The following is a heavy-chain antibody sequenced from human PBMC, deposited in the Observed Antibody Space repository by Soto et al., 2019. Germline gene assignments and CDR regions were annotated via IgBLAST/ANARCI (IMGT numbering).Heavy chain of an antibody. V-gene: IGHV3-23*01. J-gene: IGHJ3*02. CDR2: IIGSGDYA. Sequence: EVQLLESGGGLVPPGGSLRLSCAASGFTFNIIAMTWVRQAPGKGLEWVSSIIGSGDYAKYTDSVQGRFTISRDNSRNTLYLQMNSLRSEDTALYYCARDPNGDYIGAFDNWGQGTMVTVSS. CDR3: ARDPNGDYIGAFDN. CDR1: GFTFNIIA. D-gene: IGHD4-17*01.